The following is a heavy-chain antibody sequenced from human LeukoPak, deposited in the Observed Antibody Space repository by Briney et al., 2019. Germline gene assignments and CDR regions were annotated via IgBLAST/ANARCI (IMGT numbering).Heavy chain of an antibody. Sequence: PGGSLRLSCAVSGFTFSKYYMHWVRQAPGKGLVWVSRSSSDGSNTNYADSVKGRFTISRDNAKNTLYLQMNSLRGEDTAVYYCLRVPYWGQGALVTVSS. CDR1: GFTFSKYY. CDR3: LRVPY. V-gene: IGHV3-74*01. CDR2: SSSDGSNT. J-gene: IGHJ4*02.